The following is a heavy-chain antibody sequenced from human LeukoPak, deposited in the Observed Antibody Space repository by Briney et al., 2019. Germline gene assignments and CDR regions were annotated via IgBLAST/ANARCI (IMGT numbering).Heavy chain of an antibody. J-gene: IGHJ1*01. V-gene: IGHV1-2*06. CDR1: GYTFTSYG. D-gene: IGHD2-8*02. Sequence: GASVKVSCKASGYTFTSYGISWVRQAPGQGLEWMGRINPNSGGTNYAQKFQGRVTMTRDTSISTAYMDLSRLRSDDTAVYYCARAGGSLGELNWALNQHWGQGTLVTVSS. CDR3: ARAGGSLGELNWALNQH. CDR2: INPNSGGT.